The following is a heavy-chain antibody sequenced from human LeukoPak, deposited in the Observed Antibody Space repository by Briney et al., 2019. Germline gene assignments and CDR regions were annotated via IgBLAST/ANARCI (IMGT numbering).Heavy chain of an antibody. CDR3: AKEGGLQSLPYTWFDP. D-gene: IGHD5-24*01. Sequence: GGSLRLSCAASGFTFSSFAMSWVRQAPEKGLEWVSSISGFAGSIHYADSVKGRFTISRDNSKNTLYLLMTSLRAEDTALYYCAKEGGLQSLPYTWFDPWGQGTLVTVST. CDR1: GFTFSSFA. CDR2: ISGFAGSI. V-gene: IGHV3-23*01. J-gene: IGHJ5*02.